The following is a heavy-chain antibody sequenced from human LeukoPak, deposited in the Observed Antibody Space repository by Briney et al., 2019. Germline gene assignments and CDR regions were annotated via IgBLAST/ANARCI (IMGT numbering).Heavy chain of an antibody. Sequence: GASVKVSCKVSGYTLTELSMHWVRQAPGKGLEWMGGFDPEDGETIYAQKFQGRVTMTEDTSTDTAYMELSNPRSEDTAVYYCATIPTTVTWFDYWGQGTLVTVSS. CDR3: ATIPTTVTWFDY. CDR1: GYTLTELS. J-gene: IGHJ4*02. D-gene: IGHD4-17*01. V-gene: IGHV1-24*01. CDR2: FDPEDGET.